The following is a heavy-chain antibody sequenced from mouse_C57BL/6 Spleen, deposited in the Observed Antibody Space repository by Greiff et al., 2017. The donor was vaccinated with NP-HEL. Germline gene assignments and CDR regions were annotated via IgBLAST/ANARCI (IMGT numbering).Heavy chain of an antibody. CDR2: ISNGGGST. CDR1: GFTFSDYY. V-gene: IGHV5-12*01. CDR3: ARDYYGSSPYYAMDY. Sequence: EVQGVESGGGLVQPGGSLKLSCAASGFTFSDYYMYWVRQTPEKRLEWVAYISNGGGSTYYPDTVKGRFTISRDNAKNTLYLQMSRLKSEDTAMYYCARDYYGSSPYYAMDYWGQGTSVTVSS. J-gene: IGHJ4*01. D-gene: IGHD1-1*01.